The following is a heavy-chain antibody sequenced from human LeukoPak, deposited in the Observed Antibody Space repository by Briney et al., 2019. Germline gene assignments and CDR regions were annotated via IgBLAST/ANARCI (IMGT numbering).Heavy chain of an antibody. CDR2: ISGSGGST. D-gene: IGHD2-15*01. V-gene: IGHV3-23*01. CDR1: GFTFSSYA. J-gene: IGHJ4*02. CDR3: ANRPYCSGGSCHMGY. Sequence: PGGSLRLSCAASGFTFSSYAMSWVRQAPGKGLEWVSAISGSGGSTYYADSVKGRFTISRDNYKNTLYLQMNSLRAEDTAVYYCANRPYCSGGSCHMGYWGQGTLVTVSS.